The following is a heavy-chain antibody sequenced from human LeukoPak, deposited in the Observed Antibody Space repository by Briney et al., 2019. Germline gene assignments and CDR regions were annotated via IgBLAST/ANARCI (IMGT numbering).Heavy chain of an antibody. J-gene: IGHJ4*02. Sequence: GGFLRLSCAASGFTFSSYAMSWVRQAPGKGLEWVSAISGSGGSTYYADSVKGRFTISRDNSKNTLYLQMNSLRAEDTAVYYCAKDGEKAVAAPFDYWGQGTLVTVSS. V-gene: IGHV3-23*01. CDR3: AKDGEKAVAAPFDY. CDR1: GFTFSSYA. D-gene: IGHD6-19*01. CDR2: ISGSGGST.